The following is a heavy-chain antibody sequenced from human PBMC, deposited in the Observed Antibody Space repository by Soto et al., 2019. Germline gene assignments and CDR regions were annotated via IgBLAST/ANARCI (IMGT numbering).Heavy chain of an antibody. V-gene: IGHV3-33*01. D-gene: IGHD3-3*01. CDR1: GFTFSSYG. J-gene: IGHJ6*02. CDR3: ARIKLVEWFFINVDVYDMDV. Sequence: GGSLRLSCAASGFTFSSYGMHWVRQAPGKGLEWVAVIWYDGSNKYYADSVKGRFTISRDNARNSVSLQMDSLRDEDAAVYYCARIKLVEWFFINVDVYDMDVWGQGTPVTVSS. CDR2: IWYDGSNK.